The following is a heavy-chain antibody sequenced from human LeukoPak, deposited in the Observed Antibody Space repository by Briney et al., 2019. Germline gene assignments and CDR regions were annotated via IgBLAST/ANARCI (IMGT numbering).Heavy chain of an antibody. V-gene: IGHV3-21*01. J-gene: IGHJ3*02. CDR3: ARGLLERYSYGHDAFDI. CDR2: ISSSSSYI. D-gene: IGHD5-18*01. CDR1: GFTFSSYS. Sequence: GGSLRLSCAASGFTFSSYSMNWVRQAPGKGLEWVSSISSSSSYIYYADSVKGRFTISRDNAKNSLYLQMNSLRAEDTAVYYCARGLLERYSYGHDAFDIWGQGTMVTVSS.